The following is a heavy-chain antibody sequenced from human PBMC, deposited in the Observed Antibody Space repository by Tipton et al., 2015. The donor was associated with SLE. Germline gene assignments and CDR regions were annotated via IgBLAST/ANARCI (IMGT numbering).Heavy chain of an antibody. CDR1: GFTFSSYS. D-gene: IGHD6-13*01. CDR3: AKDWGSSSWYLFDY. Sequence: SLRLSCAASGFTFSSYSLNWVRQAPGKGLEWVSSISSSSSFIYYADSLKGRFTISRDNAKNSLYLQMNSLRAEDTAVYYCAKDWGSSSWYLFDYWGQGTLVTVSS. CDR2: ISSSSSFI. J-gene: IGHJ4*02. V-gene: IGHV3-21*01.